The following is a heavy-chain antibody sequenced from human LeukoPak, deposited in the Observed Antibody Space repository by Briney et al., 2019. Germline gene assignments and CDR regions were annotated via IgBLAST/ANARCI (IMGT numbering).Heavy chain of an antibody. CDR2: INPNSGGT. CDR1: GYIISGYY. J-gene: IGHJ3*02. CDR3: ARGEREIQPFAFDI. D-gene: IGHD5-18*01. V-gene: IGHV1-2*04. Sequence: ASVRVSCKASGYIISGYYLHWVRQAPGQGLEWMGWINPNSGGTNYAQKFQGWVTMTRDTSISTAYMELNRLRSDDTAVYYCARGEREIQPFAFDIWGQGTMVTVSS.